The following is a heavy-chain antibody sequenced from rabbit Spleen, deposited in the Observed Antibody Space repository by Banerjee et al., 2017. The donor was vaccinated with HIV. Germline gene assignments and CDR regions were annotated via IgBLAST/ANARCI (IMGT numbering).Heavy chain of an antibody. CDR3: ARDTSSSFSSYGMDL. CDR2: IYAGKGST. CDR1: GFDLSSYG. J-gene: IGHJ6*01. Sequence: QEQLEETGGGLVQPGGSLTLSCKASGFDLSSYGVSWVRQAPGKGLEWIGIIYAGKGSTDYASWVNGRFTISSDNAQSTVDLQMHSLTAADTATYFCARDTSSSFSSYGMDLWGQGTLVTVS. V-gene: IGHV1S47*01. D-gene: IGHD1-1*01.